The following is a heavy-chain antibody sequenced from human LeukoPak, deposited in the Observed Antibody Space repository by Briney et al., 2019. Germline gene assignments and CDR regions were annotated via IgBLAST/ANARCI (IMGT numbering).Heavy chain of an antibody. Sequence: SETLSLTCTVSGYSISSGYYWGSIRQPPGKGLEWIGSIYHSGSTYYNPSLKSRVTISVDTSKNQFSLKLSSVTAADTAVYYCASITMRPFDYWGQGTLVTVSS. V-gene: IGHV4-38-2*02. D-gene: IGHD3-22*01. CDR1: GYSISSGYY. J-gene: IGHJ4*02. CDR2: IYHSGST. CDR3: ASITMRPFDY.